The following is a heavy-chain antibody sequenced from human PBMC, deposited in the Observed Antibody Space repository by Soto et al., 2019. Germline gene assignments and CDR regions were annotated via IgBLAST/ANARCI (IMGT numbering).Heavy chain of an antibody. CDR3: ARSGGECSGGSCRDSDDAFDI. J-gene: IGHJ3*02. CDR1: GFTFSSYD. D-gene: IGHD2-15*01. CDR2: IGTAGDT. Sequence: PGGSLRLSCAASGFTFSSYDMHWVRQATGKGLEWVSAIGTAGDTYYPGSVKGRFTISRENAKNSLYLQMNSLRAGDTAVYYCARSGGECSGGSCRDSDDAFDIWGQATIVTVSS. V-gene: IGHV3-13*01.